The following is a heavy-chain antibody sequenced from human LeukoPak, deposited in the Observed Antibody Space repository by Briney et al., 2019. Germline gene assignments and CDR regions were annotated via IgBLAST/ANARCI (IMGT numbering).Heavy chain of an antibody. V-gene: IGHV4-34*01. J-gene: IGHJ6*04. CDR1: GGSFSGYY. CDR2: INHSGST. Sequence: SETLSLTCAVYGGSFSGYYWSWIRQPPGKGLEWIGEINHSGSTNYNPSLKSRVTISVDTSKNQFSLKLSSVTAADTAVYYCARGQAVVAAVPRRHYGMDVWGKGTTVTVSS. D-gene: IGHD2-15*01. CDR3: ARGQAVVAAVPRRHYGMDV.